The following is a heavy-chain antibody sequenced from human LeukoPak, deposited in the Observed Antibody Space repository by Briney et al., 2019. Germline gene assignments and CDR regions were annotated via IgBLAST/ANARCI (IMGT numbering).Heavy chain of an antibody. J-gene: IGHJ3*01. D-gene: IGHD2-2*01. V-gene: IGHV1-69*13. Sequence: ASVKVSCKASGYTFTNYGISWVRQAPGQGLEWMGGIIPIFGTANYAQKFQGRVTITADESTSTAYMDRSSLRSEDTAVYYCARGPHVYQLLPPSFDVWGQGTMVTVSS. CDR2: IIPIFGTA. CDR1: GYTFTNYG. CDR3: ARGPHVYQLLPPSFDV.